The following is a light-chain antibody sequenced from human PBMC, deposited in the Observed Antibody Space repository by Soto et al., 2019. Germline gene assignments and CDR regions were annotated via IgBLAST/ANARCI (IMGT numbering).Light chain of an antibody. V-gene: IGLV2-14*01. Sequence: QSALTQPASVSGSPGQSIAISCTGTSSDVGGHNSVTWYQQHPGKAPKLMIYDVSNRPSGVSNRFSGSKSGNTASLTISGLQAEDEADYYCSSYTSSSPLVFGGGTKLTVL. J-gene: IGLJ3*02. CDR2: DVS. CDR1: SSDVGGHNS. CDR3: SSYTSSSPLV.